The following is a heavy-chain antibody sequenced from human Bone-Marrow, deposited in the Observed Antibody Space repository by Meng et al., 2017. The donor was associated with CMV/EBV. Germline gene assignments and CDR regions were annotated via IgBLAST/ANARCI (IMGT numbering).Heavy chain of an antibody. V-gene: IGHV1-3*01. CDR2: INAGNGNT. CDR3: ARDGVGSSGWHLFDY. CDR1: GYTFTSYA. D-gene: IGHD6-19*01. Sequence: SGYTFTSYARHWVRQAPGQRLEWMGWINAGNGNTKYSQKFQGRVTITRDTSASTAYMELSSLRSEDTAVYYCARDGVGSSGWHLFDYWGQGTLVTVSS. J-gene: IGHJ4*02.